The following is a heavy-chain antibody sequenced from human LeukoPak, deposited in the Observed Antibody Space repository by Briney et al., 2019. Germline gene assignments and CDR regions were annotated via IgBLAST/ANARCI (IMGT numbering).Heavy chain of an antibody. Sequence: PGGSLRLSCAASGFTFSTYTMTWVRQAPGKGLEWISSISTGGSYKYYGDSVQGRFTISRDNAENSPFLQMNSLRPEDTAVYYCARVVDIVASDPLNVWGQGTMVTVSS. CDR2: ISTGGSYK. V-gene: IGHV3-21*01. D-gene: IGHD5-12*01. CDR3: ARVVDIVASDPLNV. J-gene: IGHJ3*01. CDR1: GFTFSTYT.